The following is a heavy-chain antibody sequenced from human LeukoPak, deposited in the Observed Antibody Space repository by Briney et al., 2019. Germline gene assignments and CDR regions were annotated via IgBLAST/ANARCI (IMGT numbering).Heavy chain of an antibody. V-gene: IGHV4-59*11. D-gene: IGHD3-3*01. CDR3: ARELYYDFWSGYSPGWFDP. CDR2: IYYSGST. J-gene: IGHJ5*02. CDR1: GGSISSHY. Sequence: SETLSLTCTVSGGSISSHYWSWIRQPPGKGLEWIGYIYYSGSTNYNPSLESRVTISVDTSKNQFSLKLSSVTAADTAVYYCARELYYDFWSGYSPGWFDPWGQGTLVTVSS.